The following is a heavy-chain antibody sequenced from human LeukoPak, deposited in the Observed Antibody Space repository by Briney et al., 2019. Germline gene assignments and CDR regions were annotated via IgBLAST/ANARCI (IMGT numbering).Heavy chain of an antibody. V-gene: IGHV4-59*01. CDR2: IYYSGST. D-gene: IGHD1-26*01. J-gene: IGHJ4*02. Sequence: SETLSLTCTVSGGSISSYYWSWIRQPPGKGLEWIGYIYYSGSTNYSPSLKSRVTISVDTSKNQFSLKLSSVTAADTAVYYCASHSGSYAYFDYWGQGTLVTVSS. CDR1: GGSISSYY. CDR3: ASHSGSYAYFDY.